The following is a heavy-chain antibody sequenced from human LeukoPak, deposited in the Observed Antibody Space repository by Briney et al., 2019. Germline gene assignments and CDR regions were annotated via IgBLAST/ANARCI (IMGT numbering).Heavy chain of an antibody. CDR3: ARTRAPDYDSSGSYYYYYMDV. Sequence: ASVKVSCKASGYTFTSYYMHWVRQAPGQGLEWMGIINPSGGSTSYAQKFQGRVTITTDESTSTAYMELSSLRSEDTAVYYCARTRAPDYDSSGSYYYYYMDVWGKGTTVTVSS. J-gene: IGHJ6*03. D-gene: IGHD3-22*01. CDR1: GYTFTSYY. V-gene: IGHV1-46*01. CDR2: INPSGGST.